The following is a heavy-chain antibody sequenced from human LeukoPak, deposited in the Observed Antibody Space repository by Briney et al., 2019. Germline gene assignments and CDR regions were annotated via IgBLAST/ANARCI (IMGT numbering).Heavy chain of an antibody. CDR2: IIPIFGTA. J-gene: IGHJ4*02. CDR3: ARSPRYYHSSEWMEIYFDY. D-gene: IGHD3-22*01. CDR1: GGTFSSYA. V-gene: IGHV1-69*05. Sequence: GAPVKVSCKASGGTFSSYAISWVRQAPGQGLEWMGGIIPIFGTANYAQKFQGRVTITTDESTSTAYMELSSLRSEDTAVYYCARSPRYYHSSEWMEIYFDYWGQGTLVTVSS.